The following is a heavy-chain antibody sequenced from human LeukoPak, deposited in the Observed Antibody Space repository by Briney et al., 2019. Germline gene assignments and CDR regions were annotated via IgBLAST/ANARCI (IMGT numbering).Heavy chain of an antibody. Sequence: SQTLSLTCTVSGGSISSGSYYWSWIRQPAGKGLEWIGRIYTSGSTNYNPSLKSRVTISVDTSKNQFSLKLSSVTAADTAVCYCAREGISSGTLDYWGQGTLVTVSS. CDR3: AREGISSGTLDY. D-gene: IGHD6-19*01. CDR2: IYTSGST. V-gene: IGHV4-61*02. CDR1: GGSISSGSYY. J-gene: IGHJ4*02.